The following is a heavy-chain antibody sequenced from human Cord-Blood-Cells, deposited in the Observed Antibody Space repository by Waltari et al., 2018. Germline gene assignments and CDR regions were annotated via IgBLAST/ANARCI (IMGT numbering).Heavy chain of an antibody. Sequence: QVQLVQSGAEVKKPGASVKVSCKASGYTFTSYAMHWGRQAPGQRLEWMGWINGGNGNTKYSQKFQGRVTITRDTSASTAYMELSSLRSEDTAVYYCARDRQLVVDYWGQGTLVTVSS. CDR1: GYTFTSYA. CDR3: ARDRQLVVDY. J-gene: IGHJ4*02. D-gene: IGHD6-6*01. V-gene: IGHV1-3*01. CDR2: INGGNGNT.